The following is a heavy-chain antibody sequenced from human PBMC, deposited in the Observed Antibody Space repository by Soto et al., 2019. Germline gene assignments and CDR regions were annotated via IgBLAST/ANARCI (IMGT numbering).Heavy chain of an antibody. CDR2: IYYSGST. J-gene: IGHJ3*02. Sequence: PSETLSLTCTVSGGSISSYYWSWIRQPPGKGLEWIGYIYYSGSTNYNPSLKSRVTISVDTSKNQFSLKLSSVTAADTAVYYCARGGPFGGVIGPWDAFDIWGQGTMVTVSS. CDR3: ARGGPFGGVIGPWDAFDI. V-gene: IGHV4-59*01. CDR1: GGSISSYY. D-gene: IGHD3-16*02.